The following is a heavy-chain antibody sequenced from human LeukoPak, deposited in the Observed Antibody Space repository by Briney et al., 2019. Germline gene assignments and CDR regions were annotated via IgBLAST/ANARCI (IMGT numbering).Heavy chain of an antibody. CDR2: INHSGGT. CDR3: ARSSLAGDNAFDI. Sequence: SETLSLTCAVYGGSFSGYYWSWIRQPPGKGLEWIGEINHSGGTNYNPTLKSRVTISVDTSKNQFSLKLSSVTAADTAVYYCARSSLAGDNAFDIWGQGTMVTVSS. V-gene: IGHV4-34*01. J-gene: IGHJ3*02. D-gene: IGHD6-19*01. CDR1: GGSFSGYY.